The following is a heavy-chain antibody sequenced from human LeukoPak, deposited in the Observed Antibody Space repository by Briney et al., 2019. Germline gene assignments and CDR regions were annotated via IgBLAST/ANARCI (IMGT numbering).Heavy chain of an antibody. Sequence: SETLSLTCTVSGGSISSYYWSWIRQPPGKGLGWIGYIYHSGSTNYNPSLKSRVTISVDTSKNQFSLKLSSVTAADTAVYYCARHREILFVVVAPTKSNWFDPWGQGTLVTVSS. V-gene: IGHV4-59*08. CDR2: IYHSGST. D-gene: IGHD2-15*01. CDR3: ARHREILFVVVAPTKSNWFDP. CDR1: GGSISSYY. J-gene: IGHJ5*02.